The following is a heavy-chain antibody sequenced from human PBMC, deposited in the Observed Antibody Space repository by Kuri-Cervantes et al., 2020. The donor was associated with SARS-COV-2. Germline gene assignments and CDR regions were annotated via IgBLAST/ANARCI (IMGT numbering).Heavy chain of an antibody. CDR2: IYHSGST. J-gene: IGHJ4*02. CDR1: GYSISSGCY. CDR3: ASLRTGEGPLLDY. Sequence: SETLSLTCALSGYSISSGCYWGWTRQPPGKGLEWIGSIYHSGSTYYNPSLKSRVTISVDTSKNQFSRKLSSVTAADTAVYYCASLRTGEGPLLDYWGQGNLVTVSS. D-gene: IGHD7-27*01. V-gene: IGHV4-38-2*01.